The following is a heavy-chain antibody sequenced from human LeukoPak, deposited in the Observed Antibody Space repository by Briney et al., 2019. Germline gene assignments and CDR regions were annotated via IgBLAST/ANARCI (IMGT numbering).Heavy chain of an antibody. CDR1: GITLSDVW. D-gene: IGHD1-26*01. Sequence: GGSLRLSCSVSGITLSDVWMSWVRQAPGKGLGWVGRSKGKTGGETTDVAAPGQGRFSISRDDSKNTLSLQMNSLEIEDTAVYYCTAGGDGTYSSDYWGQGTLVTVS. V-gene: IGHV3-15*01. CDR3: TAGGDGTYSSDY. CDR2: SKGKTGGETT. J-gene: IGHJ4*02.